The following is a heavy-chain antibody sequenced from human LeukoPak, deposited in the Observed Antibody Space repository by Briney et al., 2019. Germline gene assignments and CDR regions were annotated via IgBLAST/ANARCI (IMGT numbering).Heavy chain of an antibody. Sequence: GGSLRLSCAASGFTFDDYAMHWVRQAPGKGLEWVSGISWNSGSIGYADSVKGRFTISRDNVKNSLYLQMNSLRAEDTAVYYCARVGRNYFDYWGQGTLVTVSS. V-gene: IGHV3-9*01. CDR2: ISWNSGSI. CDR3: ARVGRNYFDY. CDR1: GFTFDDYA. D-gene: IGHD3-10*01. J-gene: IGHJ4*02.